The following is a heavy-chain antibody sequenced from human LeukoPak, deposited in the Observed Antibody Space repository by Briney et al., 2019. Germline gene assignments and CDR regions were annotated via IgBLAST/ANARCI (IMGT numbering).Heavy chain of an antibody. V-gene: IGHV4-4*07. Sequence: SETLSLTCTVSGGSISSYYWSWIRQPAGKGLEWIGRIYTSGSTNYNPSLKSRVTMSVDTSKNQFSLKLSPVTAADTAVYYCARENSSGYSISYYFDYWGQGTLVTVSS. CDR3: ARENSSGYSISYYFDY. CDR2: IYTSGST. CDR1: GGSISSYY. D-gene: IGHD6-6*01. J-gene: IGHJ4*02.